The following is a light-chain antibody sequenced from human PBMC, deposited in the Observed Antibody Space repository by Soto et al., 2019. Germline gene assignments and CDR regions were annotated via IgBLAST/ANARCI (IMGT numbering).Light chain of an antibody. CDR1: QSVDSKY. CDR3: QQYGDSRWT. V-gene: IGKV3-20*01. J-gene: IGKJ1*01. CDR2: GTS. Sequence: VLTQSPGTLSLAPGERATLSCRASQSVDSKYFAWYQKKAGQAPRLLIHGTSTKATGIPDRFSGSGSGTDFTLTISRLEPEDFAVYYCQQYGDSRWTFGQGTKVEIK.